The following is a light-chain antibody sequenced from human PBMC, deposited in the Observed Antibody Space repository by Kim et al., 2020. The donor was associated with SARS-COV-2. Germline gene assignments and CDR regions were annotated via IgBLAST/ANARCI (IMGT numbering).Light chain of an antibody. CDR3: NSRDSNDNVV. CDR2: GKN. Sequence: VALGQTVRITCQGDRLTSYYATEYQQKPGQAPILVIYGKNNRPSAIPDRFSGSSSGNTASLTITGTQAGDEADYYCNSRDSNDNVVFGGGTQLTVL. V-gene: IGLV3-19*01. CDR1: RLTSYY. J-gene: IGLJ2*01.